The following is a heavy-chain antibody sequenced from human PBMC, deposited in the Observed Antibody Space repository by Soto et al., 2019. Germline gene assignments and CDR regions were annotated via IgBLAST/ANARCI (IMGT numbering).Heavy chain of an antibody. D-gene: IGHD2-15*01. CDR1: GFTFSSYA. Sequence: EVQLLESGGGLVQPGGSLRLSCAASGFTFSSYAMSWVRQAPGKGLEWVSAISGSGGSTYYADSVKGRFTISRDNSKNTLYLHMNSLRAEDTAVYYCAINSPGYCSGGSCYDWFDPWGQGTLVTVSS. CDR3: AINSPGYCSGGSCYDWFDP. CDR2: ISGSGGST. V-gene: IGHV3-23*01. J-gene: IGHJ5*02.